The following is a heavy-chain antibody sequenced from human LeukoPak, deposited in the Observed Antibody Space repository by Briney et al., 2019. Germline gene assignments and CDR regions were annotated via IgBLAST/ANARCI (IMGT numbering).Heavy chain of an antibody. CDR2: ISAYNGHT. J-gene: IGHJ6*03. CDR3: ARDVSYGFPPGYYYYYMDV. Sequence: GASVKVSCKASGYTFTSYGVSWVRQAPGQGLECMGWISAYNGHTNYAQKLQDRLTMTRDTSTNTSYLELRSLRSDDTDVYYCARDVSYGFPPGYYYYYMDVWGKGTTVTVSS. V-gene: IGHV1-18*01. D-gene: IGHD5-18*01. CDR1: GYTFTSYG.